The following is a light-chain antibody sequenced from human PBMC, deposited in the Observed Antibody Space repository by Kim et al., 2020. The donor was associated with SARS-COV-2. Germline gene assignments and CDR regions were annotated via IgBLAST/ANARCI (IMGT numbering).Light chain of an antibody. CDR2: GAS. CDR3: QQYHSSPRT. J-gene: IGKJ1*01. V-gene: IGKV3-20*01. CDR1: RSVSSSY. Sequence: EIVLTQSPGTLSLSPGERATLSCRASRSVSSSYIAWYQHKPGQGPRLLIYGASSRATGIPDRFSGSGSGTDFTLTISGLEPEDFAVYYCQQYHSSPRTFGQGTKVDIK.